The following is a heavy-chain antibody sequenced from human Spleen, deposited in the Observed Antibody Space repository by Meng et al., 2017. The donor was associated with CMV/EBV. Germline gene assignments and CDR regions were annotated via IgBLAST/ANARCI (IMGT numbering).Heavy chain of an antibody. D-gene: IGHD3-16*01. V-gene: IGHV3-30*04. CDR2: ISYDGRDD. J-gene: IGHJ2*01. Sequence: ASGFTSSTDAMHWVRPAPGKGLEWVEVISYDGRDDYYADSVKSRFTISRDNSKNTLYLQMNSLRSDNTAVYYCARAGIMTSYWYFDLWGRGTLVTVSS. CDR3: ARAGIMTSYWYFDL. CDR1: GFTSSTDA.